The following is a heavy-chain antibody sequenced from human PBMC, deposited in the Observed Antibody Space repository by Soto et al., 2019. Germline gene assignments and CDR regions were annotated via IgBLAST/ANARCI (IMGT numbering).Heavy chain of an antibody. CDR2: ISSSSSYI. V-gene: IGHV3-21*01. D-gene: IGHD6-6*01. J-gene: IGHJ4*02. Sequence: LRLSCAASGFTFSSYSMNWVRQAPGKGLEWVSSISSSSSYIYYADSVKGRFTISRDNAKNSLYLQMNSLRAEDTAVYYCARDEYSSSPYYFDYWGQGTLVTVSS. CDR3: ARDEYSSSPYYFDY. CDR1: GFTFSSYS.